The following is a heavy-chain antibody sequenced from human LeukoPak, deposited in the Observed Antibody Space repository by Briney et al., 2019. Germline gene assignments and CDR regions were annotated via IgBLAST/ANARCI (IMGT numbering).Heavy chain of an antibody. D-gene: IGHD3-22*01. CDR1: GFTFSDHY. CDR2: NRNKANNYTP. CDR3: ARRGRDSDGCAHGYDF. V-gene: IGHV3-72*01. J-gene: IGHJ4*02. Sequence: GGSLRLSCAASGFTFSDHYIDWVRQAPGKGLEWVGRNRNKANNYTPEYAASVKGRFTISRDDSKNSLYLQMNSLKTEDTAVYYCARRGRDSDGCAHGYDFWGQGTLVTVSS.